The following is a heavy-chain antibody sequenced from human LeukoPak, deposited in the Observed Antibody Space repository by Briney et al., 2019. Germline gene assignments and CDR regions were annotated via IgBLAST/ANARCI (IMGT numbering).Heavy chain of an antibody. CDR3: ARELYSSGYHDAFDI. J-gene: IGHJ3*02. Sequence: SETLSLTCAVYGGSFSGYYWSWIRHPPGKGLEWIGESNHSGSTNYNPSLKSRVTISVDTSKNQFSLKLSSVTAADTAVYYCARELYSSGYHDAFDIWGQGTMVTVSS. D-gene: IGHD3-22*01. V-gene: IGHV4-34*01. CDR2: SNHSGST. CDR1: GGSFSGYY.